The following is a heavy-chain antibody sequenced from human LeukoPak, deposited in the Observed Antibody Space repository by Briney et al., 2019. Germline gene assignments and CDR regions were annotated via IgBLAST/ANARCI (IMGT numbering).Heavy chain of an antibody. J-gene: IGHJ4*02. CDR3: AKDQYYGSGSYDY. D-gene: IGHD3-10*01. V-gene: IGHV3-48*01. CDR1: GFTFRSYS. Sequence: GGSLRLSCAASGFTFRSYSMNWVRHAPGKGLEWVSYISGSSTTIYYADSVKGRFTISRDNSKNTLYLQMNSLRAEDTAVYYCAKDQYYGSGSYDYWGQGTLVTVSS. CDR2: ISGSSTTI.